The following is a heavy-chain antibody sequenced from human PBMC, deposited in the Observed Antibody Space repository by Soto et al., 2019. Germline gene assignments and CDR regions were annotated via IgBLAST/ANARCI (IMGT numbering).Heavy chain of an antibody. CDR1: GGSFSGYY. Sequence: PSETLSLTCAGYGGSFSGYYWTWIRQPPGTGLERIGEINHSGSTNYNPSLKSRVTISVDTSKNQFSLKLTSVTAADTAVYYCASRKSSPYFDYWGQGTLVTVS. D-gene: IGHD3-10*01. V-gene: IGHV4-34*01. J-gene: IGHJ4*02. CDR2: INHSGST. CDR3: ASRKSSPYFDY.